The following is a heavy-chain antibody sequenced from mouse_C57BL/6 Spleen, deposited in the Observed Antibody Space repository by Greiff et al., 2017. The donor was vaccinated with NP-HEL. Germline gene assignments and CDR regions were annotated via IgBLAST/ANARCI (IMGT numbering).Heavy chain of an antibody. Sequence: EVQLQQSGPELVKPGASVKMSCKASGYTFTDYNMHWVKQSHGKSLEWIGYINPNNGGTSYNQKFKGKATLTVNKSSSTAYMALRSLTSEDSAVYYCAREGDYDYDWFAYWGQGTLVTVSA. CDR1: GYTFTDYN. V-gene: IGHV1-22*01. CDR3: AREGDYDYDWFAY. D-gene: IGHD2-4*01. J-gene: IGHJ3*01. CDR2: INPNNGGT.